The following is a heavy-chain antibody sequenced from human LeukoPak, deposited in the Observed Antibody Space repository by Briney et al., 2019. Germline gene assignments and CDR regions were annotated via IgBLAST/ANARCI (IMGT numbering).Heavy chain of an antibody. Sequence: SETLSLTCTVSVGSISSYYWSWIRQPPGKGLEWIGYIYYSGTTNYNPSLKSRVTISVDTSKNQFSLKLSSVTAADTAVYYCAGYCSSTSCYVHYMDVWGKGTTATVSS. V-gene: IGHV4-59*01. CDR3: AGYCSSTSCYVHYMDV. CDR2: IYYSGTT. D-gene: IGHD2-2*01. CDR1: VGSISSYY. J-gene: IGHJ6*03.